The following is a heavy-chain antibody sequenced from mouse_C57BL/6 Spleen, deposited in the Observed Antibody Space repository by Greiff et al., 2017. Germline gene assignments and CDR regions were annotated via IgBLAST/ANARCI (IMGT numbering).Heavy chain of an antibody. CDR1: GYTFTSYW. CDR3: ARLRRRYAMDY. CDR2: IDPSDSYT. V-gene: IGHV1-69*01. Sequence: QVQLQQPGAELVMPGASVKLSCKASGYTFTSYWMHWVKQRPGQGLEWIGEIDPSDSYTNYNQKFKGKSTLTVDKSSSTAYMQLSSLTSEDSAVXYCARLRRRYAMDYWGQGTSVTVSS. J-gene: IGHJ4*01. D-gene: IGHD2-12*01.